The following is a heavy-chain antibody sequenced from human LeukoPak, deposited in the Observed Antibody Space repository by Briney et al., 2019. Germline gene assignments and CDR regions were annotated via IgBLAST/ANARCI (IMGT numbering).Heavy chain of an antibody. V-gene: IGHV3-11*06. CDR2: ISSSSSYT. CDR1: GFTFSDYY. CDR3: ARVRDYYDSSGYPTRDAFDI. J-gene: IGHJ3*02. D-gene: IGHD3-22*01. Sequence: PGGSLRLSCAASGFTFSDYYMSWIRQAPGKGLEWVSCISSSSSYTNYADSVKGRFTISRDNAKNSLYLQMNSLRAEDTAVYYCARVRDYYDSSGYPTRDAFDIWGQGTMVTVSS.